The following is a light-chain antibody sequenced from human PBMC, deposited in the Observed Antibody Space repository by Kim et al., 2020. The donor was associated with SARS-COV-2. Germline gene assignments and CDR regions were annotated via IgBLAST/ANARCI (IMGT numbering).Light chain of an antibody. CDR3: SSYTTSRTVI. J-gene: IGLJ2*01. V-gene: IGLV2-14*03. CDR1: NSDVGGYNY. Sequence: GQSITVSCTGTNSDVGGYNYVSWYQQHPGKAPKVMIYDVSQRPSGVSNRFSGSKSGNTASLTISGLQAEDEGDYYCSSYTTSRTVIFGGGTSLTVL. CDR2: DVS.